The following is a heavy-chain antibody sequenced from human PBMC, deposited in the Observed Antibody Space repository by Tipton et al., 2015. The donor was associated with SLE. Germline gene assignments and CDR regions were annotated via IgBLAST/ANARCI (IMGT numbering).Heavy chain of an antibody. CDR1: GYTFTGYY. Sequence: QLVQSGPEVKKPGASVKVSCKASGYTFTGYYMHWVRQAPGQGLEWMGWINPNSGGTNDAQKFQGRVTMTRDTSISTAYMELSRLRSDDTAVYYCASDRSGYDFVDYWDQGALVTVSS. D-gene: IGHD5-12*01. CDR3: ASDRSGYDFVDY. V-gene: IGHV1-2*02. J-gene: IGHJ4*02. CDR2: INPNSGGT.